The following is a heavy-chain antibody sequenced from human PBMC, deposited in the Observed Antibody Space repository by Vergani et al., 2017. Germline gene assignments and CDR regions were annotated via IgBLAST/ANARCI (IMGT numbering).Heavy chain of an antibody. V-gene: IGHV4-4*07. J-gene: IGHJ3*02. CDR2: IYMSGST. CDR3: ARDYSSSSGKAFDI. D-gene: IGHD6-6*01. Sequence: QVQLQESGPGLVKPSETLSLTCPVSGGSISSYYWSWIRQPAGKGLEWIGRIYMSGSTNYNPSLKSRVTMSVDTSKNQFSLKLSSVTAADTAVYYCARDYSSSSGKAFDIWGQGTMVTVSS. CDR1: GGSISSYY.